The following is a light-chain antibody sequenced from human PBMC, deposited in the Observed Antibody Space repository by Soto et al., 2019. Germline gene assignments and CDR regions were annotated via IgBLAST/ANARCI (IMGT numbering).Light chain of an antibody. J-gene: IGKJ2*01. Sequence: DIQLTQSPSTLSASVGDRVNITCRASQSIYRWLAWYQQKPGEAHKLLIYKASTLENGVSSRFSGSGSGTEFTLTISSLQPHDLATYYCQQYNSYVFGQGTKLEIK. CDR2: KAS. CDR1: QSIYRW. V-gene: IGKV1-5*03. CDR3: QQYNSYV.